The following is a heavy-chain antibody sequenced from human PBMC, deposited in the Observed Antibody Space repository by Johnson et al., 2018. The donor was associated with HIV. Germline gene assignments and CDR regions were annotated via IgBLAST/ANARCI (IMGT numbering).Heavy chain of an antibody. Sequence: QVQLVESGGGVVQPGRSLRLSCAASGFTFSSYAMHWVRQAPGKGLEWVSVIYSGGSTYSADSVKGRFTISRDNSKNTLYLQMNSLRAEDTAVYYCARGRASWELYDAFEIWGQGTMVIVSS. CDR2: IYSGGST. CDR3: ARGRASWELYDAFEI. V-gene: IGHV3-NL1*01. J-gene: IGHJ3*02. D-gene: IGHD1-26*01. CDR1: GFTFSSYA.